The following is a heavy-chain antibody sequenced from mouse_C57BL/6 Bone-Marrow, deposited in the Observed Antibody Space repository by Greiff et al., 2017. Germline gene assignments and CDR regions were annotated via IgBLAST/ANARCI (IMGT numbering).Heavy chain of an antibody. Sequence: DVQLQESGGGLVQPGGSLSLSCAASGFTFTDYYMSWVRQPPGKALEWLGFIRNKANGYTTEYSASVKGRFTISRDNSQSILYLQMNALRAEDSATYYCARYVVATDYFDYWGQGTTLTVSS. CDR1: GFTFTDYY. CDR3: ARYVVATDYFDY. J-gene: IGHJ2*01. CDR2: IRNKANGYTT. V-gene: IGHV7-3*01. D-gene: IGHD1-1*01.